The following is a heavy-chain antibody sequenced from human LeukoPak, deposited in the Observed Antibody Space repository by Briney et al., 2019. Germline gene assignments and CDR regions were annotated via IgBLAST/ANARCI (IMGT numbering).Heavy chain of an antibody. CDR2: ISGSGGST. CDR1: GFTFSSYA. CDR3: AKTIVGANLFDY. Sequence: GGSLRLSCAASGFTFSSYAMSCVRQAPGKGVEGVSAISGSGGSTYYADSVKGRFTISRDNSKNALYLQMNSLRAEDTAVYYCAKTIVGANLFDYWGQGTLVTVSS. J-gene: IGHJ4*02. V-gene: IGHV3-23*01. D-gene: IGHD1-26*01.